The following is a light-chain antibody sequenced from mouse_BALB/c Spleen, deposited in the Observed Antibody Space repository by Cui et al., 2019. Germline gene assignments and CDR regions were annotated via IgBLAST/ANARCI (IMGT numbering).Light chain of an antibody. V-gene: IGKV6-14*01. J-gene: IGKJ4*01. Sequence: DIVMTQSQKFMSTSVGDRVSITCKASQNVRTAVAWYQQKPGRSPKALIYLASNRHTGVPDRFTGSGSGTDFTLTISNVQSEDLADYFCLQHWNYPLTFGSGTKLEIK. CDR2: LAS. CDR3: LQHWNYPLT. CDR1: QNVRTA.